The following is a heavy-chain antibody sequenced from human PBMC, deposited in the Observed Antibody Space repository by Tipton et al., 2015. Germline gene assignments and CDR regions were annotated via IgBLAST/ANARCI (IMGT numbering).Heavy chain of an antibody. D-gene: IGHD3-10*01. CDR2: ISHSGNT. CDR3: ARGLLLWFGMSDY. Sequence: TLSLTCAVPAYSISSDYYWGWIRQPPGKGLEWIGSISHSGNTYYNSSLKSRVTISLDTPKNQFSLKLNSVTAADTAVYYCARGLLLWFGMSDYWGRGTLVTVSS. CDR1: AYSISSDYY. J-gene: IGHJ4*02. V-gene: IGHV4-38-2*01.